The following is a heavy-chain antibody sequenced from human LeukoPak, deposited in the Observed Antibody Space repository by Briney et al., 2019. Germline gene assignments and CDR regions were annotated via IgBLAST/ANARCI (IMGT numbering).Heavy chain of an antibody. Sequence: GGSLRLSCAASGFTFSSYAMHWVRQAPGKGLEWVAVISYDGSNKYYADSVKGRFTISRDNSKNTLYLQMNSLRAEDTAVYYCARDPSTLLPTDDSWGQGTLVAVSS. CDR2: ISYDGSNK. D-gene: IGHD2-2*01. CDR3: ARDPSTLLPTDDS. V-gene: IGHV3-30*04. J-gene: IGHJ4*02. CDR1: GFTFSSYA.